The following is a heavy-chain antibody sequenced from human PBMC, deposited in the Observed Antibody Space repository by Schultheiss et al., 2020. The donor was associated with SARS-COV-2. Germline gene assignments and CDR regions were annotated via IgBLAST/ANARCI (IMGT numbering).Heavy chain of an antibody. CDR3: ARAMFGNLRWFDP. V-gene: IGHV4-61*05. Sequence: SETLSLTCTVSGGSISSSSYYWSWIRQPPGKGLEWIGYIYYSGSTNYNPSLKSRVTMSVDTSKNQFSLKLSSVTAADTAVYYCARAMFGNLRWFDPWGQGTLVTVSS. CDR2: IYYSGST. J-gene: IGHJ5*02. D-gene: IGHD3-10*02. CDR1: GGSISSSSYY.